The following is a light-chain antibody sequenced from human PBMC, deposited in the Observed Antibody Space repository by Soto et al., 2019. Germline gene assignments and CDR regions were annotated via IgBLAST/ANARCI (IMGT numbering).Light chain of an antibody. V-gene: IGKV3-20*01. J-gene: IGKJ1*01. CDR3: QQYGSSPRT. CDR1: QSDSSSY. Sequence: EIVLTQSPGTLSLSPGERATLSCRASQSDSSSYLAWYQHKPGQAPRLLIYGASSRATGIPDRFSGSGSGTDFTLTISRLEPEDSAVYYCQQYGSSPRTFGQGTKVEIK. CDR2: GAS.